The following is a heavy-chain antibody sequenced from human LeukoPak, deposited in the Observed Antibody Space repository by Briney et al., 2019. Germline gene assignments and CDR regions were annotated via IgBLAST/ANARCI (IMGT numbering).Heavy chain of an antibody. J-gene: IGHJ6*04. CDR2: IYSGGNT. D-gene: IGHD5-12*01. CDR1: GLNVKNNY. V-gene: IGHV3-53*01. CDR3: ARAGYSGSDFSV. Sequence: GGSLRLSCVTSGLNVKNNYMFWVRQSPVKGLEWVSIIYSGGNTFYADSVKGRFTISRDNSKNTLYLQMTSLKAEDTGVYYCARAGYSGSDFSVWGKGSAVTVSS.